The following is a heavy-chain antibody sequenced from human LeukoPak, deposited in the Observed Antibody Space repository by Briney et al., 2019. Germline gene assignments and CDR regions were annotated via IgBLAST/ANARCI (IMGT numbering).Heavy chain of an antibody. Sequence: ASVKVSCKASGYTFTGYYMHWVRQAPGQGLEWMGWINPNSGGTNYAQKFQRRVTMTRDTSISTAYMELSRLRSDDTAVYYCARTHCSSTSCYPYFDYWGQGTLVTVSS. D-gene: IGHD2-2*01. CDR1: GYTFTGYY. CDR2: INPNSGGT. CDR3: ARTHCSSTSCYPYFDY. V-gene: IGHV1-2*02. J-gene: IGHJ4*02.